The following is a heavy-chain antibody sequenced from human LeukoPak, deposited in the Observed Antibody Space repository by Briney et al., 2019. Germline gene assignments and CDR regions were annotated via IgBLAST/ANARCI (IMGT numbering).Heavy chain of an antibody. CDR2: INIGGTNT. J-gene: IGHJ5*02. Sequence: GGSLRLSCAASGLTFSDYYMSWIRQAPGKGLEWLSYINIGGTNTHYADSVKGRFTISRDNAKKSLYLEMTNLRAEDTAVYYCATDGAGFDTWGQGDLVTVSS. CDR1: GLTFSDYY. V-gene: IGHV3-11*01. CDR3: ATDGAGFDT.